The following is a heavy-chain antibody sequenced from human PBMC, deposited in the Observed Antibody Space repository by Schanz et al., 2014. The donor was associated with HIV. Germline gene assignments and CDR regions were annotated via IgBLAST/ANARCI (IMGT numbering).Heavy chain of an antibody. V-gene: IGHV3-30*03. J-gene: IGHJ6*02. CDR2: ISYDGSNK. CDR3: ARRSTPGGYYGMDV. CDR1: GLTFSSYG. Sequence: QVQLVESGGGVVQPGRSLRLSCAGSGLTFSSYGMHWVRQAPGKGLEWVAVISYDGSNKYYADSVKGRFTISRDNSKNTLYLQMNSLRAEDTAVYYCARRSTPGGYYGMDVWGQGTTVIVSS. D-gene: IGHD2-15*01.